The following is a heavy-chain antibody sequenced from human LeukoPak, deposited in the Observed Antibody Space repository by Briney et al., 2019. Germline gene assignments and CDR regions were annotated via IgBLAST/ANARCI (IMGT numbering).Heavy chain of an antibody. V-gene: IGHV4-4*07. CDR2: IHTNRTT. J-gene: IGHJ6*03. CDR3: ARMPPVRGVGNFHFYYYVDV. Sequence: SETLSLTCTVSGASIDGYYWSWIRQPAGQSPEWIGRIHTNRTTNYNPAFKSRVIMSVDTSDKQFSLNVSSVTAADTAVYYCARMPPVRGVGNFHFYYYVDVWGRGPRITVSS. CDR1: GASIDGYY. D-gene: IGHD3-10*01.